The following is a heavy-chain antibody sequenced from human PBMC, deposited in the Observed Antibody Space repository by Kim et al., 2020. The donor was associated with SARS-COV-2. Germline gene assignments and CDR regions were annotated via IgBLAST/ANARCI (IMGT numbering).Heavy chain of an antibody. Sequence: GGSLRLSCVASGFRFATFDMSWVRQVPGKGLKWVAGIKRTDDSAYYAESVKGRFTVSRDSARNTLYLQMNSLRADDTAVYYCVKGAWLDYGGPGKLVTVSS. CDR2: IKRTDDSA. V-gene: IGHV3-23*01. J-gene: IGHJ4*02. CDR3: VKGAWLDY. D-gene: IGHD5-12*01. CDR1: GFRFATFD.